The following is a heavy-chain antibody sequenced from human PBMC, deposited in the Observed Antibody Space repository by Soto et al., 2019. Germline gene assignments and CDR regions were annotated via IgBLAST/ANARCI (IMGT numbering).Heavy chain of an antibody. J-gene: IGHJ4*02. D-gene: IGHD6-19*01. CDR2: IIPIFGTA. Sequence: SVKVSCKASGGTFSSYAISWVRQAPGQGLEWMGGIIPIFGTANYAQKFQGRVTITADESTSTAYMELSSQRSEDTAVYYCASAVAGEYYFDYWGQGTLVTVSS. V-gene: IGHV1-69*13. CDR1: GGTFSSYA. CDR3: ASAVAGEYYFDY.